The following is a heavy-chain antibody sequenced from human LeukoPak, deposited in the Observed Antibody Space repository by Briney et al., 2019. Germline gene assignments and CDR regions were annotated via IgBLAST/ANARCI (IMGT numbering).Heavy chain of an antibody. CDR2: INPKSGGT. CDR1: GYTFTGYY. CDR3: ARDGGTSILSLMGDY. J-gene: IGHJ4*02. D-gene: IGHD2-21*01. V-gene: IGHV1-2*02. Sequence: ASVKVSCKASGYTFTGYYIHWVRQAPGQGLEWMGWINPKSGGTNYAQKFQGRVTMTRDTSISTAYMELSRLRSDDTAVYFCARDGGTSILSLMGDYWGQGTLVTVSS.